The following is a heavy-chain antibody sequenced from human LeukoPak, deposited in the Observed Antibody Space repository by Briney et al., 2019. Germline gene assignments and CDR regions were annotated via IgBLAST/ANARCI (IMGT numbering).Heavy chain of an antibody. D-gene: IGHD3-22*01. CDR2: ISGSGGST. Sequence: GGSLRLSCAASGFTFSSYSMNWVRQAPGKGLEWVSAISGSGGSTYYADSVKGRFTISRDNSKNTLYLQMNSLRAEDTAVYYCAKDHVRGGSGYPFDYWGQGTLVTVSS. CDR3: AKDHVRGGSGYPFDY. V-gene: IGHV3-23*01. J-gene: IGHJ4*02. CDR1: GFTFSSYS.